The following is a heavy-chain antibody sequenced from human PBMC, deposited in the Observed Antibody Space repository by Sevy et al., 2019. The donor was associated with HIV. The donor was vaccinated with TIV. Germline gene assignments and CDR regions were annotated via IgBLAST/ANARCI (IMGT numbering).Heavy chain of an antibody. J-gene: IGHJ6*02. CDR2: IRSQTFGGTT. Sequence: GGSLRLSCTASGFKFGDYAMSWLRQAPGKGLEWVGFIRSQTFGGTTEYAASVKDRFAISRDDSRSIAYLQMDSLTTKDTAIYFCTRVRGTISPYYYFGMDVWGQGTTVTVSS. CDR1: GFKFGDYA. V-gene: IGHV3-49*03. CDR3: TRVRGTISPYYYFGMDV. D-gene: IGHD3-16*01.